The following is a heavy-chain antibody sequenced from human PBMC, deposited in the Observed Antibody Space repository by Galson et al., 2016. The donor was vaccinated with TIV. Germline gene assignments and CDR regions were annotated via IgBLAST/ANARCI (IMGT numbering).Heavy chain of an antibody. CDR1: GYNFTNYW. J-gene: IGHJ4*01. Sequence: QSGAEVKKPGESLRISCKTSGYNFTNYWIIWVRQMPGRGLEWVGRIDPEDSYTEYSPSFQGHVTISTEKSIGTSYLQWSSLKASDTAIYYCSRPHYCDGDYWCLGTLVTVCS. D-gene: IGHD4-17*01. V-gene: IGHV5-10-1*01. CDR2: IDPEDSYT. CDR3: SRPHYCDGDY.